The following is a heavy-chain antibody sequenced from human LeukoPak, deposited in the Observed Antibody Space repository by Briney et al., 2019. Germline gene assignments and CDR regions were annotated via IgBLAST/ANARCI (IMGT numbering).Heavy chain of an antibody. CDR3: ARDVDMPLYSSSWDV. J-gene: IGHJ4*02. CDR2: IYYSGST. CDR1: GGSISSGDYY. V-gene: IGHV4-30-4*01. D-gene: IGHD6-13*01. Sequence: PSETRSLTCTVSGGSISSGDYYWSWIRQPPGKGLEWIGYIYYSGSTYYNPSLKSRVTISVDTSKNQFSLKLSSVTAADTAVYYCARDVDMPLYSSSWDVWGQGTLVTVSS.